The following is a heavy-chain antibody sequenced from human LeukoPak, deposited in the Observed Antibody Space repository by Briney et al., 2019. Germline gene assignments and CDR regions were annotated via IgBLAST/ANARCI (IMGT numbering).Heavy chain of an antibody. J-gene: IGHJ4*02. D-gene: IGHD6-13*01. CDR1: GYTFTSYY. Sequence: ASVKVSCKASGYTFTSYYMHWLRQAPGQGLEWMGIINPSGGSTSYAQKFQGRVTMTRDMSTSTVYMELSSLRSEDTAVYYCAIIAAAGLEEMNFDYWGQGTLVTVSS. CDR3: AIIAAAGLEEMNFDY. CDR2: INPSGGST. V-gene: IGHV1-46*01.